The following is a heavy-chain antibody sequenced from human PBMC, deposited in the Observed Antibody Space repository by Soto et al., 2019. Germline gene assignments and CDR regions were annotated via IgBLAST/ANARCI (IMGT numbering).Heavy chain of an antibody. V-gene: IGHV5-51*01. CDR3: ARTSAAGKYYYGMDV. Sequence: EVQLVQSGAEVKKPGESLKISCKGSGYSFTSYWIGWVRQMPGKGLEWMGIIYPGDSDTRYSPSFQGKVTISADKSISTAYLQWSSLKPSDTAMYYCARTSAAGKYYYGMDVWGQGTTVTVSS. CDR2: IYPGDSDT. CDR1: GYSFTSYW. J-gene: IGHJ6*02. D-gene: IGHD6-13*01.